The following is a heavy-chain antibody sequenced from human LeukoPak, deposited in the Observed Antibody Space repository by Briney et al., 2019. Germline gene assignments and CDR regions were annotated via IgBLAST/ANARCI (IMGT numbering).Heavy chain of an antibody. V-gene: IGHV4-34*01. D-gene: IGHD2-15*01. CDR3: ARGGRYCSGGSCYRGYFDY. CDR1: GGSFSGYY. CDR2: ISHSGST. J-gene: IGHJ4*02. Sequence: SETLSLTCAVYGGSFSGYYWSWIRQPPGKGLEWIGEISHSGSTNYNPSLKSRVTISVDTSKNQFSLKLSSVTAADTAVYYCARGGRYCSGGSCYRGYFDYWGQGTLVTVSS.